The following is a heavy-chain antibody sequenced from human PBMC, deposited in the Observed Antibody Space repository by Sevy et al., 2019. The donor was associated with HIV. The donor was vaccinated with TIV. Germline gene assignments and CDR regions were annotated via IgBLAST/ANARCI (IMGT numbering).Heavy chain of an antibody. D-gene: IGHD4-4*01. V-gene: IGHV3-30-3*01. CDR2: ISYDGSSQ. CDR1: GFTFSTFS. Sequence: GGSLRLSCAASGFTFSTFSMHWVRQTPGKGLEWVATISYDGSSQYHADSVKGRFTISRDNSRSVLFLQMNSLRPEDTAVYFCALERLSSNVAEYFHNWGQGTLVTVSS. J-gene: IGHJ1*01. CDR3: ALERLSSNVAEYFHN.